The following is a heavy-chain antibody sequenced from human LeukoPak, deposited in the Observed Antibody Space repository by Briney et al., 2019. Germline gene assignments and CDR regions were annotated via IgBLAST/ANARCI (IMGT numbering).Heavy chain of an antibody. CDR2: IIPILGIA. V-gene: IGHV1-69*04. D-gene: IGHD3-3*01. Sequence: ASVKVSCKASGGTFSSYAISWVRQAPGQGLEWMGRIIPILGIANYAQKFQGRVTITADKSTSTAYMELSSLRSEDTAVYSCARYITFFGVVRGYYFDYSCQRTLVTDYS. CDR1: GGTFSSYA. J-gene: IGHJ4*02. CDR3: ARYITFFGVVRGYYFDY.